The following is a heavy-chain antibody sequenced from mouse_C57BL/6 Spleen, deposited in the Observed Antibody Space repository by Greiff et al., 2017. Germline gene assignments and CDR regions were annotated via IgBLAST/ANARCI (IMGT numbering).Heavy chain of an antibody. D-gene: IGHD2-5*01. CDR3: AREGDSNWDWFAY. Sequence: EVKLQESGPGLVKPSQSLSLTCSVTGYSITSGYYWNWIRQFPGNKLEWMGYLSYDGSNNYNPSLKNRISITRDTSKNQFFLKLKSVTTEDTATYYCAREGDSNWDWFAYWGQGTLVTVSA. CDR1: GYSITSGYY. CDR2: LSYDGSN. J-gene: IGHJ3*01. V-gene: IGHV3-6*01.